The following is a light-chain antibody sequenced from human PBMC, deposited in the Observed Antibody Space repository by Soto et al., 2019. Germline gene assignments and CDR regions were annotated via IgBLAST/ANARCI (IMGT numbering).Light chain of an antibody. CDR1: QGISSW. CDR3: QQYNSYPHT. CDR2: GAS. J-gene: IGKJ4*01. V-gene: IGKV1D-16*01. Sequence: DIQMTQSPSSLSASVGDRVTITCRASQGISSWLAWYQQRPERAPKLLIYGASSLQSGVPSRFSGTGSGTDSTLTISSLQGEDFATYYCQQYNSYPHTFSGGTKVEIK.